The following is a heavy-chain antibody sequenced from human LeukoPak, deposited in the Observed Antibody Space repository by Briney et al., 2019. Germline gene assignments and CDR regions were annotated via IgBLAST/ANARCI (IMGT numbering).Heavy chain of an antibody. CDR3: ARSGRFGGVVVILHSFDY. D-gene: IGHD3-16*02. CDR2: IYHSGST. V-gene: IGHV4-38-2*02. Sequence: PSETLSLTCTVSTYSISSGYYWGWIRQPPGKGLEWIGSIYHSGSTYYNPSLKSRVTISVDTSKNQFSLKLSSVTAADTAVYYCARSGRFGGVVVILHSFDYGGQGTLVTVSS. J-gene: IGHJ4*02. CDR1: TYSISSGYY.